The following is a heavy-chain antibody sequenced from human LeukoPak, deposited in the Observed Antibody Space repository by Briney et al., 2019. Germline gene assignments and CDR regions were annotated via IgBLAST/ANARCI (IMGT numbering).Heavy chain of an antibody. D-gene: IGHD3-3*01. CDR1: GGTFSSYA. V-gene: IGHV1-69*01. J-gene: IGHJ5*02. CDR2: IIPIFGTA. Sequence: GASVTVSCKASGGTFSSYAISWVRQAPGQGLEWMGGIIPIFGTANYAQKFQGRVTITADESTSTAYMELSSLRSEDTAVYYCARKGTIFGVVEDNWFDPWGQGTLVTVSS. CDR3: ARKGTIFGVVEDNWFDP.